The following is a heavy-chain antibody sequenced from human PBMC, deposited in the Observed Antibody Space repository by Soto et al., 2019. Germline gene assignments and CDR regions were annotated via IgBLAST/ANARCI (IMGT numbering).Heavy chain of an antibody. V-gene: IGHV4-31*03. CDR2: IYYSGST. D-gene: IGHD5-18*01. CDR3: ARGYGRNFDY. J-gene: IGHJ4*02. CDR1: GGSITGGGYY. Sequence: PPETLSPTCTVSGGSITGGGYYWSRIRQHPGKGLEWIGYIYYSGSTYYNPSLKSRVIISVDTSKNQFSLKLSSVTAADKAVCYCARGYGRNFDYWGQGTLVTVSS.